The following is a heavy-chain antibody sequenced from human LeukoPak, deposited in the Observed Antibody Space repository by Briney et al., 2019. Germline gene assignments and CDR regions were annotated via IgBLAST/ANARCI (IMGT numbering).Heavy chain of an antibody. D-gene: IGHD3-22*01. V-gene: IGHV3-21*01. Sequence: GGSLRLSCAASGFTFSSYSMNWVRQAPGKGLEWVSSISSSSSYIYYADSVKGRFTISRDNAKNSLYLQMNSLRAEDTAVYYCASGYDSSGYYYNYWGQGTLVTVSS. J-gene: IGHJ4*02. CDR2: ISSSSSYI. CDR1: GFTFSSYS. CDR3: ASGYDSSGYYYNY.